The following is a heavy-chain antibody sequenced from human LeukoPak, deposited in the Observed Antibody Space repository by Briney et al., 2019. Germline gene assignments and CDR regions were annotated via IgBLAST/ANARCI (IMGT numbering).Heavy chain of an antibody. CDR1: GGSISSSSYY. CDR2: IYYSGNT. CDR3: ARTPDGTDAFDI. J-gene: IGHJ3*02. V-gene: IGHV4-39*07. D-gene: IGHD1-14*01. Sequence: SETLSLTCTVSGGSISSSSYYWGWIRQPPGKGLEWIGSIYYSGNTYYNSSLKSRVTISVDKSKNQFSLKLSSVTAADTAVYYCARTPDGTDAFDIWGQGTMVTVSS.